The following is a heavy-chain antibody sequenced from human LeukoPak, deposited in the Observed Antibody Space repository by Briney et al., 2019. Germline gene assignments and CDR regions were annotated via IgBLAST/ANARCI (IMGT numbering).Heavy chain of an antibody. D-gene: IGHD3-22*01. Sequence: TGGSLRLSCAASGFTLSTYNMNWVSQAQGKGMEWISYINADSITIQYADSVRGPFTTSRDNAKNSLYLQMNSLRAEDTAVYYCVRDNSRGQSLGVIYWGQGTLVTVSS. CDR2: INADSITI. J-gene: IGHJ4*02. CDR3: VRDNSRGQSLGVIY. V-gene: IGHV3-48*01. CDR1: GFTLSTYN.